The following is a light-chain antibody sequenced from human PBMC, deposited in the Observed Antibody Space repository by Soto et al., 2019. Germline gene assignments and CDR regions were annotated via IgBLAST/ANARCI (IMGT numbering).Light chain of an antibody. CDR1: QSVSSN. J-gene: IGKJ1*01. Sequence: EIVMTQSPATLSVSPGERATLSCMASQSVSSNLAWYQQKPGQAPRLLIYGASTRATGIPARFSGSGSGTDFTLTISSLQPEDSAAYYCQQSYSSLWTFGQGTKVDIK. CDR3: QQSYSSLWT. CDR2: GAS. V-gene: IGKV3-15*01.